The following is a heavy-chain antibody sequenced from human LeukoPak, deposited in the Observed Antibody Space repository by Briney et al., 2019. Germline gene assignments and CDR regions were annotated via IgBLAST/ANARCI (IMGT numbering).Heavy chain of an antibody. D-gene: IGHD3-3*01. V-gene: IGHV4-59*11. CDR3: ARVLQNYYHLDV. CDR2: IYDSGSA. Sequence: SETLSLTCTVSGVSINSHYWSWIRQPPGKGLEWIGFIYDSGSANYRSSLESRVTMTLDTSKNQFSQKLNSVTAADTAVYYCARVLQNYYHLDVWGKGTTVTVSS. CDR1: GVSINSHY. J-gene: IGHJ6*03.